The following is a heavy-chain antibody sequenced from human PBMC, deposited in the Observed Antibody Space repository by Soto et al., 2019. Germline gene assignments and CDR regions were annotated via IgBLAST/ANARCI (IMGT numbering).Heavy chain of an antibody. D-gene: IGHD6-6*01. CDR2: MSPNSGNT. V-gene: IGHV1-8*01. Sequence: ASVKVSCKASGYTFTSYDINWVRQATGQGLEWMGWMSPNSGNTGYAQKFQGRVTMTRNTSISTAYMELSSLRSEDTAVYYCARVYSSSSGWFDPWGQGTMVTVSS. J-gene: IGHJ5*02. CDR3: ARVYSSSSGWFDP. CDR1: GYTFTSYD.